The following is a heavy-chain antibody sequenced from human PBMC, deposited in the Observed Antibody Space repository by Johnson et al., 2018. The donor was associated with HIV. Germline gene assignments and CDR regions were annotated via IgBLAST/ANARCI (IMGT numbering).Heavy chain of an antibody. CDR2: IWYDGSNK. CDR1: GFTFISYG. V-gene: IGHV3-30*18. Sequence: VQLVESGGGVVQPGRSLRLSCAASGFTFISYGMHWVRQAPGTGLEWVAVIWYDGSNKYYADSVKGRFTVSRDNSKNTLYLQMNSLRPEDTAVYYCAKERQLVRAFDIWGQGTMVTVSS. J-gene: IGHJ3*02. CDR3: AKERQLVRAFDI. D-gene: IGHD6-6*01.